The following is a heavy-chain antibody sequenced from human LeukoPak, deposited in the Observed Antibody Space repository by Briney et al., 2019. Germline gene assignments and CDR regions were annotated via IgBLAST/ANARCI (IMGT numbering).Heavy chain of an antibody. CDR1: GGSISSDIYY. Sequence: PSETLSDTCTDPGGSISSDIYYSSWTRHPPGKGLEWIGYIYENIYDSGSTYYNPSLKSRVTISVDRSKNQFSLKLSSVTAADTAVYYCARALSGTTRYMDVWAKGTTVTVSS. V-gene: IGHV4-30-2*01. D-gene: IGHD1-20*01. CDR2: IYENIYDSGST. CDR3: ARALSGTTRYMDV. J-gene: IGHJ6*03.